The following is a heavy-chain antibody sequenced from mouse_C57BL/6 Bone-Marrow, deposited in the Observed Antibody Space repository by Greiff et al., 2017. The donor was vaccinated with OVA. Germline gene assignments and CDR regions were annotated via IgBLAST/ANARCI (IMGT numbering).Heavy chain of an antibody. V-gene: IGHV10-1*01. CDR1: GFSFNTYA. J-gene: IGHJ4*01. CDR3: VRGGMVTRGNYAMDY. CDR2: IRSKSNNYAT. Sequence: EVKLVESGGGLVQPKGSLKLSCAASGFSFNTYAMNWVRQAPGKGLEWVARIRSKSNNYATYYADSVKDRFTISRDDSESMLYLQMNNWKTEDTDMDYCVRGGMVTRGNYAMDYWGQGTSVTVSS. D-gene: IGHD2-2*01.